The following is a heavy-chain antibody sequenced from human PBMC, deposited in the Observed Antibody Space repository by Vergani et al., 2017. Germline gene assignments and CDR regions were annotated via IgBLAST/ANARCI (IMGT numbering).Heavy chain of an antibody. CDR3: ARDNPPPYYYDSSGYYSSVV. CDR2: IYTSGST. Sequence: QVQLQESGPGLVKPSQTLSLTCTVSGGSISSGSYYWSWIRQPAGKGLEWIGRIYTSGSTNYNPSLKSRVTISVDTSKNQFSLKLSSVTAADTAVYYCARDNPPPYYYDSSGYYSSVVWGQGTLVTVSS. D-gene: IGHD3-22*01. CDR1: GGSISSGSYY. V-gene: IGHV4-61*02. J-gene: IGHJ4*02.